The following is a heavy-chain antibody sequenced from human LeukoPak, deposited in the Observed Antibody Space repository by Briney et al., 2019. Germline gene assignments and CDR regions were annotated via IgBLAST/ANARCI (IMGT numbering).Heavy chain of an antibody. V-gene: IGHV3-23*01. J-gene: IGHJ3*02. CDR2: ISGSGGST. CDR1: GLTFSSYA. D-gene: IGHD6-19*01. Sequence: GGSLRLSCADSGLTFSSYAMSWVRQVPGKGLEWVSIISGSGGSTYYADSVKGRSTISRDNSKNTLYLQMNSLRAEDTAVYYCAKVYSSGWRDAFDIWGQGTMVTVSS. CDR3: AKVYSSGWRDAFDI.